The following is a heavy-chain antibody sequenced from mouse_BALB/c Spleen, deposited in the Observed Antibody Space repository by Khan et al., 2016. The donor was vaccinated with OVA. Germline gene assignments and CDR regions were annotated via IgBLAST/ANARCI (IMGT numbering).Heavy chain of an antibody. Sequence: VQLQQSGPELVKPGASVKISCKASGYTFTDYNMHWVKQSHGKSLEWIGYIYPYNGGTGYNQKFKSKATLTVDNSSSTAYMELRSLTSEDSACYYCASSGNYDYDRFAYWGQGTLVTVSA. CDR1: GYTFTDYN. CDR2: IYPYNGGT. CDR3: ASSGNYDYDRFAY. V-gene: IGHV1S29*02. D-gene: IGHD2-4*01. J-gene: IGHJ3*01.